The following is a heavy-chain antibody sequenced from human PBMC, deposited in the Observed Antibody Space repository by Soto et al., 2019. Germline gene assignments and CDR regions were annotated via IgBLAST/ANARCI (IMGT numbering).Heavy chain of an antibody. J-gene: IGHJ2*01. V-gene: IGHV1-18*04. CDR2: ISASNGNR. CDR1: GYDFSSYG. CDR3: AREYSSSSQYLYFDV. Sequence: QVQLVQSGAEVKKPGASVKVSCKASGYDFSSYGISWVRQAPGQGLEWMGWISASNGNRDYAQQFQGRVTMTSDTSRTTAYMELRSLRSDDTAVYYCAREYSSSSQYLYFDVWGRGTLVTVSS. D-gene: IGHD6-6*01.